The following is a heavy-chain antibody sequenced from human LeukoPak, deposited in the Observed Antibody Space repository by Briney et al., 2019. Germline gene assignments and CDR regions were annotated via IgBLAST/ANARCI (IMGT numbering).Heavy chain of an antibody. CDR1: GYTFTGYY. J-gene: IGHJ4*02. D-gene: IGHD4/OR15-4a*01. CDR3: ARPLLWWPQVGYFDN. CDR2: INPNSGGT. V-gene: IGHV1-2*04. Sequence: ASVKVSCEASGYTFTGYYMHWVRQAPGQGLEWMGWINPNSGGTNYAQKFQGWVTMTRDTSISTAYMELSRLRSDDTAVYYCARPLLWWPQVGYFDNWGQGTLVTVSS.